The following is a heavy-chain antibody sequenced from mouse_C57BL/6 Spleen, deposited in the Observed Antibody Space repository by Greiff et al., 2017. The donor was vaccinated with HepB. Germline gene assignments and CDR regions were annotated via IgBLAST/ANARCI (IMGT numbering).Heavy chain of an antibody. V-gene: IGHV3-1*01. D-gene: IGHD2-1*01. CDR1: GYSITSGYD. CDR2: ISYSGST. Sequence: VQLQQSGPGMVKPSQSLSLTCTVTGYSITSGYDWHWIRHFPGNKLEWMGYISYSGSTNYNPSLKSRISITHDTSKNHFFLKLNSVTTEDTATYYCAMAGNYGGYFDVWGTGTTVTVSS. CDR3: AMAGNYGGYFDV. J-gene: IGHJ1*03.